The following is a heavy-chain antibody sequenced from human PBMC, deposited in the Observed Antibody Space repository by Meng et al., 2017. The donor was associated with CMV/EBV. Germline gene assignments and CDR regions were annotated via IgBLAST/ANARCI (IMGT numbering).Heavy chain of an antibody. CDR1: GFSLITSGMR. CDR3: ARMGYYYGMDV. Sequence: SGPTLVKPTQTLTLTCTFSGFSLITSGMRVSWIRQPPGKALEWLARIDWDDDKFYSTSLKTRLTISKDTSKNQVVLTMTNMDPVDTATYYCARMGYYYGMDVWGQGTTVTVSS. CDR2: IDWDDDK. J-gene: IGHJ6*02. V-gene: IGHV2-70D*14.